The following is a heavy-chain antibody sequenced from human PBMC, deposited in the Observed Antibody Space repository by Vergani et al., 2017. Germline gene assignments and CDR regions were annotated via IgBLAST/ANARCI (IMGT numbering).Heavy chain of an antibody. Sequence: QVQLVESGGGLVKPGGSLRLSCAASGFTFSDYYMSWIRQAPGKGLEWVSYISSSGSTIYYADSVKGRFTISRDNAKNSLYLQMNSLRAEDTAVYYCASCPGPAAMPYYYYYYYMDVWGKGTTVTVSS. CDR1: GFTFSDYY. CDR3: ASCPGPAAMPYYYYYYYMDV. D-gene: IGHD2-2*01. V-gene: IGHV3-11*04. J-gene: IGHJ6*03. CDR2: ISSSGSTI.